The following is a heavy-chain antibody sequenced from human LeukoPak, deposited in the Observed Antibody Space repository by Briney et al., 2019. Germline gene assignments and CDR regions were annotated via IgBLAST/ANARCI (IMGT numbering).Heavy chain of an antibody. CDR3: ARVRSVYYGMDV. D-gene: IGHD1-26*01. CDR1: GGSISSSSYY. CDR2: IYYSGST. Sequence: PSETLSLTCTVSGGSISSSSYYWGWIRQPPGKGLEWIGSIYYSGSTYYNPSLKSRVTISVDTSKNQFSLKLSSATAADTAVYYCARVRSVYYGMDVWGQGTTVTVSS. J-gene: IGHJ6*02. V-gene: IGHV4-39*01.